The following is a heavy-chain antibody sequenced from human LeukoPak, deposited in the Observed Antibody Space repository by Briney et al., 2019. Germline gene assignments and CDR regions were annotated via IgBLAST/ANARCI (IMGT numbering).Heavy chain of an antibody. CDR3: ARSPCGGDCYHYYYGMDV. CDR2: ISSSSSYI. CDR1: GFTFSSYS. D-gene: IGHD2-21*02. V-gene: IGHV3-21*01. J-gene: IGHJ6*02. Sequence: GGSLRLSCAASGFTFSSYSMNWVRQAPGKGLEWVSSISSSSSYIYYADSVKGRFTISRDNAKNSLYLQMNSLRAEDTAVYYCARSPCGGDCYHYYYGMDVWGQGTTVTVSS.